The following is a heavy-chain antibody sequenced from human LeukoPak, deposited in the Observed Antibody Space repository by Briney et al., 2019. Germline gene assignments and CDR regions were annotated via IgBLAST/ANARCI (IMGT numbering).Heavy chain of an antibody. CDR1: GFTFSSYA. CDR2: ISYDGSNK. D-gene: IGHD3-3*01. Sequence: GRSLRLSCAASGFTFSSYAMHWVRQAPGKGLEWVAVISYDGSNKYYADSVKGRFTISRDNSKNTLYLQMNSLRAEDTAVYYCAGDLRYYDFWSGYYSEGAFDYWGQGTLVTVSS. J-gene: IGHJ4*02. V-gene: IGHV3-30*04. CDR3: AGDLRYYDFWSGYYSEGAFDY.